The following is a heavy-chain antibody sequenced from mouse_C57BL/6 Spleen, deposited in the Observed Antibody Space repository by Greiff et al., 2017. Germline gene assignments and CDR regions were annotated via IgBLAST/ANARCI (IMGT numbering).Heavy chain of an antibody. CDR1: GYTFTSYW. CDR2: IDPSDSYT. Sequence: QVQLQQSGAELVKPGASVKLSCKASGYTFTSYWMQWVKQRPGQGLEWIGEIDPSDSYTNYNQKFKGKATLTVVTSSSTAYMQLSSLTSEDSAVYYCARYTTVPYAMDYWGQGTSVTVSS. CDR3: ARYTTVPYAMDY. V-gene: IGHV1-50*01. D-gene: IGHD1-1*01. J-gene: IGHJ4*01.